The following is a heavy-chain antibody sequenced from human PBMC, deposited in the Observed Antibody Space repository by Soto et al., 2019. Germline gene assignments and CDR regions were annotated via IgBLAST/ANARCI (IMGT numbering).Heavy chain of an antibody. J-gene: IGHJ5*02. CDR2: IYSGGTT. CDR1: GFTVSSNY. V-gene: IGHV3-66*01. CDR3: ERNGARSDYCGRFYP. D-gene: IGHD3-22*01. Sequence: EVQLVESGGGLVQPGGSLRLSCAASGFTVSSNYMSWVRQAPGKGLEWVSVIYSGGTTYYADSVKGRFTISRDNSKNTLYLQMNSLRAEDTAVYYCERNGARSDYCGRFYPLGHGTLVTVSS.